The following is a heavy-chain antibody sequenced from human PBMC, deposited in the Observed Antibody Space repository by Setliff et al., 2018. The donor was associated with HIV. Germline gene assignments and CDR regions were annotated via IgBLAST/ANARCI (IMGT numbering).Heavy chain of an antibody. Sequence: ASVKVSCKPSGYTFTNYDINWVRQAAGQGLEWMGWMNPDSRNTGYAQRFEGSVTMTWDTSISTAYMELNNVKFEDTAIYYCARARTDYYDRRRRSHYYIDVWARGATGTSP. D-gene: IGHD3-22*01. CDR1: GYTFTNYD. V-gene: IGHV1-8*02. CDR2: MNPDSRNT. CDR3: ARARTDYYDRRRRSHYYIDV. J-gene: IGHJ6*03.